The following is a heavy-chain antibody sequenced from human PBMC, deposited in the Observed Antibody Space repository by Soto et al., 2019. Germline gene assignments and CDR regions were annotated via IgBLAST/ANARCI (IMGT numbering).Heavy chain of an antibody. Sequence: QVHLQESGPGLVKPSETLSLTCTVSGGSVSSGIYYWSWIRQLPGKGLEWIGYSYYPGSTTYNHAQKSRISISVDPSKHQVSLKVRSVTAADTAVYYCSSGLKRKGVLVAKSWFETWGQGTLVPVAS. CDR2: SYYPGST. J-gene: IGHJ5*02. V-gene: IGHV4-61*01. CDR1: GGSVSSGIYY. D-gene: IGHD2-15*01. CDR3: SSGLKRKGVLVAKSWFET.